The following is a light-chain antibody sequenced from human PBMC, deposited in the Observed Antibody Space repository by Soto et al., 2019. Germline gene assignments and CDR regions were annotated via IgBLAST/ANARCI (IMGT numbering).Light chain of an antibody. V-gene: IGLV1-44*01. CDR2: GND. CDR1: SSNIGSHT. CDR3: AAWDDSLNGPV. Sequence: QSVLTQPPSASGTPGQRVAISCSGSSSNIGSHTVNWYQQLPGTAPKLLIYGNDQRPSGVPDRFSGSKSGTSASLAISGLQSEDEVDYYCAAWDDSLNGPVFGGGTQLT. J-gene: IGLJ3*02.